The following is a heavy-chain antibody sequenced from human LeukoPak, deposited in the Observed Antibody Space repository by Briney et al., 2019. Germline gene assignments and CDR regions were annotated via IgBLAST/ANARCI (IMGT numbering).Heavy chain of an antibody. CDR1: GGSISSYY. CDR2: IYYSGST. Sequence: SETLSLTCTVSGGSISSYYWSWIRQPPGKGLEWIGYIYYSGSTNYNPSLKSRVTISVDTSKNQFSLKLSSVTAADTAVYYCARDGYYYDSSGYLYFDYWGQGTLVTVSS. CDR3: ARDGYYYDSSGYLYFDY. V-gene: IGHV4-59*12. D-gene: IGHD3-22*01. J-gene: IGHJ4*02.